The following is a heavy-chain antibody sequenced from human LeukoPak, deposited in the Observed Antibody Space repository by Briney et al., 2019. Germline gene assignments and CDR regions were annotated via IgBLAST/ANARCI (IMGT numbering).Heavy chain of an antibody. CDR1: GFTVSSNY. J-gene: IGHJ4*02. D-gene: IGHD6-13*01. Sequence: QSGGSLRLSCAASGFTVSSNYMSWVRQAPGKGLEWVSIIYSGGSTYYADSVKGRFTISRDNSKNTLYLQMNSLRAEDTAVYYCARGMAAAFDYWGQGTLVTVSS. V-gene: IGHV3-53*01. CDR3: ARGMAAAFDY. CDR2: IYSGGST.